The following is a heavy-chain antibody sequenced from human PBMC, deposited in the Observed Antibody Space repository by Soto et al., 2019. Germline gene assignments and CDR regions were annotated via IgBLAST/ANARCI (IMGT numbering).Heavy chain of an antibody. CDR1: GFDVSNTD. CDR3: AREAIIVIAAPEYYFDY. CDR2: IYSGGYT. D-gene: IGHD3-22*01. V-gene: IGHV3-66*01. J-gene: IGHJ4*02. Sequence: SGGSLRLSCAASGFDVSNTDMSWVRQAPGKGLEWVSVIYSGGYTNYADSVKGRFIVSRDSPKNTLYLQMDSLRAEDTAVYYCAREAIIVIAAPEYYFDYWGQGTLVTVSS.